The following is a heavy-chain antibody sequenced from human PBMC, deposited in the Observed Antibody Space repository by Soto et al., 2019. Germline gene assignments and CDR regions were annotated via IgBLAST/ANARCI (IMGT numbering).Heavy chain of an antibody. CDR1: GVAFSFYS. CDR3: AKDRGGFTSGWEFFDF. CDR2: ISGNGGTT. D-gene: IGHD6-19*01. Sequence: EVVLLESGGGLVQPGGSLRLSCEVSGVAFSFYSMSWVRQAPGKGLEWVASISGNGGTTYSAASGKGRFTFSRDNSENTVYLQMNSMGGEDTDVYYCAKDRGGFTSGWEFFDFWGQGNLVTVSA. V-gene: IGHV3-23*01. J-gene: IGHJ4*02.